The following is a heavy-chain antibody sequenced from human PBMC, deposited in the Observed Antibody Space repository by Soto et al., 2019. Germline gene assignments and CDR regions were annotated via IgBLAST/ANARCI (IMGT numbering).Heavy chain of an antibody. J-gene: IGHJ6*02. CDR3: AATGGNYFGLDV. Sequence: GASVKVSCKSSYNTFTHDGINWVRQAPGQGLGWMGWISGYNGNTKYAQKFQDRVTMTADTSTRTAFMEVRSLTSDDTGVYFCAATGGNYFGLDVWGQGTTVTVSS. CDR2: ISGYNGNT. CDR1: YNTFTHDG. D-gene: IGHD2-8*02. V-gene: IGHV1-18*01.